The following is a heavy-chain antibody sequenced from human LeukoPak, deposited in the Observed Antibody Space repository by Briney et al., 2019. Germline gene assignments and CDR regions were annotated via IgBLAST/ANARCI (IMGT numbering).Heavy chain of an antibody. D-gene: IGHD3-9*01. CDR1: GYSFTSYW. Sequence: GESLKISCKGSGYSFTSYWIGWVRQMPGKGLELMGIIYPGDSDTRYSPSFQGQVTISADKSISTAYLQWSSLKASDTAMYYCARHPHDILTGYPHDAFDIWGQGTMVTVSS. CDR2: IYPGDSDT. V-gene: IGHV5-51*01. J-gene: IGHJ3*02. CDR3: ARHPHDILTGYPHDAFDI.